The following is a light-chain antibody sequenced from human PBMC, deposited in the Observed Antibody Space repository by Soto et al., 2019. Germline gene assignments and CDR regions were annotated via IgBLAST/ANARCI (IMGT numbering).Light chain of an antibody. J-gene: IGLJ2*01. CDR2: RNN. CDR1: SSNIGSNY. Sequence: QSVLTQPPSASGTPGQRVTISCSGSSSNIGSNYEYWYQQFPGTAPKLLSYRNNQRTSGVPDRFSGSKSATSASLAISGLRSEDEADYYCATWDDSLSTVVFGGGTKLTVL. CDR3: ATWDDSLSTVV. V-gene: IGLV1-47*01.